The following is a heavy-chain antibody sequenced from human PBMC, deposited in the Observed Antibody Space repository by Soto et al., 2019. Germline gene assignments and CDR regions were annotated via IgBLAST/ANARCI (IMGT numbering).Heavy chain of an antibody. V-gene: IGHV1-18*01. Sequence: QVQLVQSGAEVKKPGASVKVSCKASGYTFTSYGIGWVRQAPGQGLEWMGWISAYNGNTNYAQKLQGRVTMTTDTPTSTAYTELRSLRSDDTAVYYCARDRGSYALDYWGQGTLVTVSS. CDR3: ARDRGSYALDY. CDR2: ISAYNGNT. J-gene: IGHJ4*02. D-gene: IGHD1-26*01. CDR1: GYTFTSYG.